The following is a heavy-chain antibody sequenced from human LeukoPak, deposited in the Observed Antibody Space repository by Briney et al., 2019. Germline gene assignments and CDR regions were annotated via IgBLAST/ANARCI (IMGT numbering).Heavy chain of an antibody. D-gene: IGHD6-13*01. CDR2: IYYSGST. J-gene: IGHJ6*03. CDR1: GGSISSYY. CDR3: ARDRMEGYSSSWTRAYYYMDV. Sequence: SETLSLTCTVSGGSISSYYWSWIRQPPGKGLEWIGYIYYSGSTNYNPSLQSRGTISLDTSQNQFSLKLSSVNAADTAVYYCARDRMEGYSSSWTRAYYYMDVWGKGTTVTVSS. V-gene: IGHV4-59*01.